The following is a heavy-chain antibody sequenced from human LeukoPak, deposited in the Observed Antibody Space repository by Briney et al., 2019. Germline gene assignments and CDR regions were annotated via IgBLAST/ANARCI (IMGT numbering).Heavy chain of an antibody. CDR1: GASITTTLYY. J-gene: IGHJ2*01. Sequence: SETLSLTCTVSGASITTTLYYWVWARQSPGTGLEWIGSFYYGGITYYHPSLKSRVTVSVDTSRSQFSLKLSSVTAADTAVYYCARAGHGSWYFDLWGRGTLVTVSS. V-gene: IGHV4-39*07. D-gene: IGHD2-8*02. CDR2: FYYGGIT. CDR3: ARAGHGSWYFDL.